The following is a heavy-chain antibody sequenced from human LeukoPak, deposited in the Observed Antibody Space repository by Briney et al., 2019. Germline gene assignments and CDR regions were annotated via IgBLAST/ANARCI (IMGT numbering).Heavy chain of an antibody. V-gene: IGHV1-18*01. J-gene: IGHJ4*02. Sequence: ASVKVSCKASGYTFTSYGISWVRQAPGQGLEWMGGISAYNGNTNYAQKLQGRVTMTTDTSTSTAYMELRSLRSDDTAVYYCARDLYDSSGYYPPDYWGQGTLVTVSS. CDR2: ISAYNGNT. CDR1: GYTFTSYG. CDR3: ARDLYDSSGYYPPDY. D-gene: IGHD3-22*01.